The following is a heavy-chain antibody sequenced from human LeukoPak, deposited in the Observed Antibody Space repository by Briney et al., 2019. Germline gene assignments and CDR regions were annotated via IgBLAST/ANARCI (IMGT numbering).Heavy chain of an antibody. D-gene: IGHD5-12*01. Sequence: GGSLRLSCAASGFTFSSYWMHWVRQAPGKGLVWVSRIKSDGSSIMYADSVKGRFTISRDNAKSTLYLQMNSLRAEDTAVYYCAKDREGLSSGYDLEYFDYWGQGTLVTVSS. J-gene: IGHJ4*02. CDR3: AKDREGLSSGYDLEYFDY. CDR2: IKSDGSSI. V-gene: IGHV3-74*03. CDR1: GFTFSSYW.